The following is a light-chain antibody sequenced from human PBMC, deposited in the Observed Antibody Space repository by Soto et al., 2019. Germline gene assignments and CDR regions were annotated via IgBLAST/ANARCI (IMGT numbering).Light chain of an antibody. CDR1: QTVNSNY. CDR2: GAS. J-gene: IGKJ5*01. V-gene: IGKV3-20*01. Sequence: EIVLTQSPGTLSLSPGERATLSCRASQTVNSNYLAWYQQKPGQAPRLLIYGASSMATGIPDRFSGRGSGTDFTLTISTLEPEDFAVYYCHQYGSSPITFGQGTRLEIK. CDR3: HQYGSSPIT.